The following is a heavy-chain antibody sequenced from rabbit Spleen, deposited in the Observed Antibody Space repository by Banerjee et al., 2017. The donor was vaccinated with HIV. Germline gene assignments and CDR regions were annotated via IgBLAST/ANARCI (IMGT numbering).Heavy chain of an antibody. CDR3: ARDTSSSFSSYGMDL. J-gene: IGHJ6*01. CDR1: GFDFSTYY. V-gene: IGHV1S45*01. D-gene: IGHD1-1*01. Sequence: QEQLKESGGGLVQPGGSLKLSCKVSGFDFSTYYMTWVRQAPGKGLEWIACIDIGSSGFTYFATWAKGRFTISKTSSTTVTLQMTRLTAADTATYFCARDTSSSFSSYGMDLWGQGTLVTVS. CDR2: IDIGSSGFT.